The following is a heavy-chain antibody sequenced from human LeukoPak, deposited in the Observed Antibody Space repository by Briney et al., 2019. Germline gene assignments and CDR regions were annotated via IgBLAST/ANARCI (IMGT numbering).Heavy chain of an antibody. J-gene: IGHJ6*02. CDR1: GFNFNTDS. D-gene: IGHD3-16*01. V-gene: IGHV3-48*04. Sequence: GGSLRLSCVASGFNFNTDSMNWVRQAPGKGLEWVSYIISSSSTIYYADSVKGRFTISRDNAKNSLYLQMNSLRADDTAVYYCARDRVGGRYYYGMDVWGLGTTVTVSS. CDR2: IISSSSTI. CDR3: ARDRVGGRYYYGMDV.